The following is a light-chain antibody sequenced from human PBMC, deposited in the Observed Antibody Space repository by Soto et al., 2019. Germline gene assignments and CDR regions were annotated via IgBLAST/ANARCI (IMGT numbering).Light chain of an antibody. CDR2: GAS. CDR1: QSVSSD. Sequence: ERVMAQSPATLSLSPGERATRSCRASQSVSSDLAWYQQKPGQAPRLLIYGASTRATDIPATFSGSGSGTEFTLTISSLQSEDFAVYYCQQYNNWPPVTFGGGTKVDIK. J-gene: IGKJ4*01. CDR3: QQYNNWPPVT. V-gene: IGKV3-15*01.